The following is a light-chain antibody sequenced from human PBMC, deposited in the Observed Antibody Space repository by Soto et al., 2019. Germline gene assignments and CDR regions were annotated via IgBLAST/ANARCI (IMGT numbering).Light chain of an antibody. CDR3: QQSYITQIT. Sequence: DIQMTQSRASLSASVGDRVTITCRASQSISNYLNWYQQKPGKAPKLLIYAASSLQSGVPSRFGGSGSGTDFTLTISSLQPEDFATYYCQQSYITQITFGPGTKVDIK. V-gene: IGKV1-39*01. CDR1: QSISNY. CDR2: AAS. J-gene: IGKJ3*01.